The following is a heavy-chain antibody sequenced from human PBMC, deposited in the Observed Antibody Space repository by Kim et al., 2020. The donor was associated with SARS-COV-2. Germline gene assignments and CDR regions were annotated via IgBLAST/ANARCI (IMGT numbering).Heavy chain of an antibody. CDR3: ARVNHDYGDPFDY. CDR1: GFTFSSYW. CDR2: IKQDGSEK. J-gene: IGHJ4*02. D-gene: IGHD4-17*01. V-gene: IGHV3-7*03. Sequence: GGSLRLSCAASGFTFSSYWMSWVRQAPGKGLEWVANIKQDGSEKYYVDSVKGRFTISRDNAKNSLYLQMNSLRAEDTAVYYCARVNHDYGDPFDYWGQGTLVTVSS.